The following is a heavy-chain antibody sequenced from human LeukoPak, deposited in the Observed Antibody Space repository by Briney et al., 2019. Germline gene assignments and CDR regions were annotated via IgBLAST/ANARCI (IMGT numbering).Heavy chain of an antibody. D-gene: IGHD3-22*01. CDR2: IYPGDSDT. CDR1: GYSFTSYW. J-gene: IGHJ4*02. CDR3: ARQDPYYYDSSGYSSSLNY. Sequence: GESLKISCKGSGYSFTSYWIGWVRQMPGKGLEWMGIIYPGDSDTRYSPSFQGQVTTSADKSISTAYLQWSSLKASDTAMYYCARQDPYYYDSSGYSSSLNYWGQGTLVTVSS. V-gene: IGHV5-51*01.